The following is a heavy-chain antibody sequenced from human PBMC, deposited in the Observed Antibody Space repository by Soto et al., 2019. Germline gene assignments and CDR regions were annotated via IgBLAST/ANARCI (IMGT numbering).Heavy chain of an antibody. CDR3: ARDAFAFDSRWEWNWFDP. CDR2: ISGSGDSR. CDR1: GFTFSSYA. V-gene: IGHV3-23*01. J-gene: IGHJ5*02. D-gene: IGHD6-13*01. Sequence: PGGSLRLSCAASGFTFSSYAMSWVRQGPGKGLEWVSSISGSGDSRDYADPVKGRFTVSRDNSRKRLYLQMSSLRSEDTAVYYCARDAFAFDSRWEWNWFDPWGQGTLVTVSS.